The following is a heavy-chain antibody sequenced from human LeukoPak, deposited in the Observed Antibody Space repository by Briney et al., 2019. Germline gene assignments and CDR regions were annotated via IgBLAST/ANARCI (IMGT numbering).Heavy chain of an antibody. D-gene: IGHD3-22*01. CDR1: GFTVSSNY. Sequence: PGGSLRLSRAASGFTVSSNYMSWVRQAPGEGLEWVSVIYSGGSTYYADSVKGRFTISRDNSKNTLYLQMNSLGAEDTAVYYCAREQRDYYDSGGAFDIWGQGTMVTVSS. CDR3: AREQRDYYDSGGAFDI. CDR2: IYSGGST. V-gene: IGHV3-53*01. J-gene: IGHJ3*02.